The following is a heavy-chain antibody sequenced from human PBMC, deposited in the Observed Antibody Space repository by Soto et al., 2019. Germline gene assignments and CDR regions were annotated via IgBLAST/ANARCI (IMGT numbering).Heavy chain of an antibody. V-gene: IGHV4-59*01. CDR2: IYYSGST. Sequence: SETLSLTCTVSDDSISNYYWSWSRQPPGKGLDWFGYIYYSGSTNYNPSLRSRVTISVYTSKNQFSLKLSSVTAADTSFYYCAGSPRSNWASFDYRGEGSLVAVSS. CDR1: DDSISNYY. J-gene: IGHJ4*02. CDR3: AGSPRSNWASFDY. D-gene: IGHD4-4*01.